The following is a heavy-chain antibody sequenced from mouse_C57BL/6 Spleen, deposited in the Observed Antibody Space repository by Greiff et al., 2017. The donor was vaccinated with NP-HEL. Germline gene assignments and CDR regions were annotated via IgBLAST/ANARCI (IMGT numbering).Heavy chain of an antibody. Sequence: EVQVVESGGGLVQPKGSLKLSCAASGFTFNTYAMHWVRQAPGKGLEWVARIRSKSSNYATYYADSVKDRFTISRDDSQSMLYLQMNNLKTEDTAMYYCVRNGIWDYDDYFDYWGQGTTLTVSS. V-gene: IGHV10-3*01. CDR3: VRNGIWDYDDYFDY. CDR2: IRSKSSNYAT. J-gene: IGHJ2*01. D-gene: IGHD2-4*01. CDR1: GFTFNTYA.